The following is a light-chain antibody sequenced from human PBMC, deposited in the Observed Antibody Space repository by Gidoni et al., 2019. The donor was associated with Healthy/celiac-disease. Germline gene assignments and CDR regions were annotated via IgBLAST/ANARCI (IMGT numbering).Light chain of an antibody. CDR3: QQYDNLPLT. CDR2: DAS. J-gene: IGKJ4*01. V-gene: IGKV1-33*01. CDR1: QDISNY. Sequence: DIQMTQSPSSLSASVGDRVTITSQASQDISNYLTWYQQKPGKAPKLLIYDASNLETGVPSMFSGSGSGTDFTFTISSLQPEDIATYYWQQYDNLPLTFGGGTKVEIK.